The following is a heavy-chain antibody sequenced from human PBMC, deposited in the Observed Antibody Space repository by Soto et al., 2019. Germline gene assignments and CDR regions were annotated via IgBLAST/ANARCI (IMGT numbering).Heavy chain of an antibody. V-gene: IGHV3-9*01. J-gene: IGHJ6*02. CDR1: GFTFDDYA. CDR3: AKDNRGGNSDFYYYGMDV. D-gene: IGHD2-21*02. CDR2: ISWNSGSI. Sequence: QLGGSLRLSCAASGFTFDDYAMHWVRQAPGKGLEWVSGISWNSGSIGYADSVKGRFTISRDNAKNSLYLQMNSLRAEDTALYYCAKDNRGGNSDFYYYGMDVGGQGTTVTVSS.